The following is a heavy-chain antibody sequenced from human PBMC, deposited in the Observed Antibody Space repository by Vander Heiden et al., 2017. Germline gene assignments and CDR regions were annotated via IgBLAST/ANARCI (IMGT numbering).Heavy chain of an antibody. J-gene: IGHJ4*02. D-gene: IGHD6-6*01. V-gene: IGHV3-33*01. CDR1: GFNFNRYV. Sequence: QVQLVQSGGGVVQPGKSLRLSCAASGFNFNRYVMLWVRQAPGKGLEWVAIIWFDGSNIYYADSVEGRFTVSRDNSKNTLDLQMNSLRAEDTAVYYCARARTIAAPTFDYWGQGALVTVSS. CDR2: IWFDGSNI. CDR3: ARARTIAAPTFDY.